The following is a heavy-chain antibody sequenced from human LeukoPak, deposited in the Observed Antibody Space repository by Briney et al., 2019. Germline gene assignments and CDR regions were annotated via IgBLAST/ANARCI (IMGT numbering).Heavy chain of an antibody. Sequence: SETLSLTCTVSGYSISSGYFWGWIRQPPGKGLEWIGTVYNSGSTYYNASLESRVTISVDTSKNQFSLKLSSVTAADTAVYYCARLRYSSSWYFDYWGQGTLVTVSS. J-gene: IGHJ4*02. V-gene: IGHV4-38-2*02. CDR2: VYNSGST. CDR1: GYSISSGYF. D-gene: IGHD6-13*01. CDR3: ARLRYSSSWYFDY.